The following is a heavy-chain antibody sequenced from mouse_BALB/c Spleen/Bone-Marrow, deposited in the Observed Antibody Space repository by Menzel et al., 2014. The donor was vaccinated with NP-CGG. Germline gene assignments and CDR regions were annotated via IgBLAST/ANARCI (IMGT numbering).Heavy chain of an antibody. D-gene: IGHD3-3*01. CDR2: FHPYNDDT. Sequence: VQLQQSGAELVKPGASVKMSCKAFGYTFTTYPIEWMKQNHGKSLEWIGNFHPYNDDTKYNKKFKDKAKLTVEKSSSTVYLELSKLTPYASAVYSCPGGGDFTYWGQGTLVPVSA. CDR1: GYTFTTYP. CDR3: PGGGDFTY. J-gene: IGHJ3*01. V-gene: IGHV1-47*01.